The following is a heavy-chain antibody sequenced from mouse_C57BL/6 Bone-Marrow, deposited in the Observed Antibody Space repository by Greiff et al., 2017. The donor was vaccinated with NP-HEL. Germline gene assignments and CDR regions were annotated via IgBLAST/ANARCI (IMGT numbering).Heavy chain of an antibody. CDR2: IDPSDSET. V-gene: IGHV1-52*01. Sequence: VQLQQSGAELVRPGSSVKLSCKASGYTFTSYWMHWVKQRPIQGLEWIGNIDPSDSETHYNQKFKDKATLTVDKSSSTAYMQLSSLTSEDSAVYYCARLTYYYGDYWGQGTTLTVSS. CDR3: ARLTYYYGDY. D-gene: IGHD5-1*01. J-gene: IGHJ2*01. CDR1: GYTFTSYW.